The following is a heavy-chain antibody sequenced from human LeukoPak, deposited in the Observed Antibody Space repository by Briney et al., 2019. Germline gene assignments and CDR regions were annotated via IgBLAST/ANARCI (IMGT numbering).Heavy chain of an antibody. CDR3: SVGFAELSSASDI. CDR1: GYSFANNW. D-gene: IGHD3-10*01. V-gene: IGHV5-51*01. J-gene: IGHJ3*02. CDR2: IYPGDSDT. Sequence: PGESLKISCKGSGYSFANNWIAWVRQMPGKGLEWMGIIYPGDSDTRYSPSFQGQVTISADKSISTAYLQWSSLKASDTAIYYCSVGFAELSSASDIWGRGTMVTVSS.